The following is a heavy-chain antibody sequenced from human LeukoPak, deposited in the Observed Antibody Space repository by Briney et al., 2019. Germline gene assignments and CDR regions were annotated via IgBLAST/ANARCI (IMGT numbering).Heavy chain of an antibody. CDR3: ARVTYYDFWSGPGYFDY. V-gene: IGHV1-46*01. D-gene: IGHD3-3*01. J-gene: IGHJ4*01. CDR2: INPSGGST. CDR1: GYTFTSYY. Sequence: ASVKVSCKASGYTFTSYYMHWVRQAPGQGLEWMGIINPSGGSTSYAQKFQGRVTMTRDTSTSTVYMELSSLRSEDTAVYYCARVTYYDFWSGPGYFDYWGHGTLVTVSS.